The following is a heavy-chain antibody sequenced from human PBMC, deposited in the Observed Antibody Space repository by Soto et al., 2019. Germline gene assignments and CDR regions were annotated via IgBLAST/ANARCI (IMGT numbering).Heavy chain of an antibody. CDR1: GFTFSSYA. Sequence: GGSLRLSCAASGFTFSSYAMSWVRQAPGKGLEWVSVIYSGGSTYYADSVKGRFTISRHNSKNTLYLQMNSLRAEDTAVYYCARGLGGAFDIWGQGTMVTVSS. CDR2: IYSGGST. J-gene: IGHJ3*02. CDR3: ARGLGGAFDI. V-gene: IGHV3-53*04.